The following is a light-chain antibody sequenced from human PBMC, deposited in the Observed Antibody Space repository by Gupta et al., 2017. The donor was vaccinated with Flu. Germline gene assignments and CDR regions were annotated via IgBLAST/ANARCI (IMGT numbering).Light chain of an antibody. Sequence: PSSLSASVGDRVTITCQASQDITYYLNWYQQKPGRAPRLLICDASTLETGVPSRFSGSGSGTEFTFTISSLQPEDIATYHCQQYDNLPLSFGQGTRLEIK. CDR1: QDITYY. CDR3: QQYDNLPLS. J-gene: IGKJ5*01. V-gene: IGKV1-33*01. CDR2: DAS.